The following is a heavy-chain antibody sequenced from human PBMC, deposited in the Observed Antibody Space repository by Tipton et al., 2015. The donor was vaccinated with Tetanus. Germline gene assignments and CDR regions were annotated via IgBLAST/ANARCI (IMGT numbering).Heavy chain of an antibody. D-gene: IGHD1-1*01. V-gene: IGHV3-9*01. Sequence: SLRLSCAASGFTFDDYAMHWVRQAPGKGLEWVSGISWNSGSIGYADSVKGRFTISRDNAKNSLYLQMNSLRAEDTALYYCARLGPTTTRGGAFDIWGQGTMVTVSS. J-gene: IGHJ3*02. CDR1: GFTFDDYA. CDR3: ARLGPTTTRGGAFDI. CDR2: ISWNSGSI.